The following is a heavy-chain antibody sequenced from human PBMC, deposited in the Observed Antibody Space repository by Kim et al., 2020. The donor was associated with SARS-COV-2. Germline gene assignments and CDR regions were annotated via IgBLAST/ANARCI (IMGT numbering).Heavy chain of an antibody. CDR2: DGSGK. Sequence: DGSGKNFVDPVKGRFTISIDNAKNSLYLQMNSLRVEDTAVYYCVSTQTFDYWGQGNLVIISS. CDR3: VSTQTFDY. J-gene: IGHJ4*02. V-gene: IGHV3-7*01.